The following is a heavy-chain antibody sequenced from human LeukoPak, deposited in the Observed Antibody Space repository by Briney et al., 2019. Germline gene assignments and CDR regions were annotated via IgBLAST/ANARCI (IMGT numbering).Heavy chain of an antibody. V-gene: IGHV4-39*01. D-gene: IGHD2-8*01. CDR1: GDSISSSDYC. Sequence: PSETLSLTCTVSGDSISSSDYCWSWIRQPPGRGLEFVGCLYFSGSTYYNPSLNGGVTISVDTSKNQFSLNLYSMTAADTALYFCARHRSHNGWFDPWGQGTLVTVSS. CDR3: ARHRSHNGWFDP. CDR2: LYFSGST. J-gene: IGHJ5*02.